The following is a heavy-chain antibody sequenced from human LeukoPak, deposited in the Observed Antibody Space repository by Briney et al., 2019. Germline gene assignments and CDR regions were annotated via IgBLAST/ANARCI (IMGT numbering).Heavy chain of an antibody. V-gene: IGHV4-59*01. J-gene: IGHJ3*02. D-gene: IGHD1-1*01. CDR1: GSSISSYY. CDR2: IFYSGSP. Sequence: SETLSLTCTVSGSSISSYYWSWIRQPPGKGLEWIGYIFYSGSPNYNPSLKSRVTISVDTSKNQFSLKLSSVTAADTAVYYCAGGGTFFDIWGQGTMVTVSS. CDR3: AGGGTFFDI.